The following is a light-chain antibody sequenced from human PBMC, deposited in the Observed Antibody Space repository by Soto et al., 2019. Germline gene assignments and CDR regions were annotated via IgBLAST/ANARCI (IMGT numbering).Light chain of an antibody. CDR3: QVLGTVGV. V-gene: IGLV4-69*01. Sequence: QLVLTQSPSASASLGASVKLTCTLSSGHSSYAIAWHQQQPEKGPRYLMKLNSDGSHSKGDGIPDRFSGSSSGAERYLTISSLQSEDEADYYCQVLGTVGVFGGGTKVTLL. CDR1: SGHSSYA. CDR2: LNSDGSH. J-gene: IGLJ3*02.